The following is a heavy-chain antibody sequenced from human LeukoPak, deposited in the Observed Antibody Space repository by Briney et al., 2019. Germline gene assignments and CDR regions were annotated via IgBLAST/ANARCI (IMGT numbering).Heavy chain of an antibody. CDR2: ISAYNGKT. J-gene: IGHJ5*02. D-gene: IGHD6-13*01. V-gene: IGHV1-18*04. CDR3: ARARQQLVWANWFDP. CDR1: GYTFTGYY. Sequence: ASVKVSCKASGYTFTGYYMQWVRQAPGQGLEWMGWISAYNGKTKYAQKLQGRVTMTTETSTSTAYMELRSLRSDDTAVYYCARARQQLVWANWFDPWGQGTLVTVSS.